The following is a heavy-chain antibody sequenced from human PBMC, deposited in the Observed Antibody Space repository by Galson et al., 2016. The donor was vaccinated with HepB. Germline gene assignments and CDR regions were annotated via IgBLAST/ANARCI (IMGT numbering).Heavy chain of an antibody. CDR1: GYSFTTYG. Sequence: CKASGYSFTTYGITWVRQAPGQGLEWVGWISTHNGDTNHAQKLQGRVTLTTDRSTNTAYMEMRNLESDDTAVFYCARDRDRTLDYWGQGTLVTVSS. J-gene: IGHJ4*02. D-gene: IGHD1-7*01. CDR3: ARDRDRTLDY. CDR2: ISTHNGDT. V-gene: IGHV1-18*04.